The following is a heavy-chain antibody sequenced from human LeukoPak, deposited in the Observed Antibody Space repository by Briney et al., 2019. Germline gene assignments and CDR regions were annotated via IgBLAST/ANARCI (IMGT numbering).Heavy chain of an antibody. J-gene: IGHJ4*02. CDR1: GFIFSHYG. Sequence: GGSLRLSCAASGFIFSHYGMHWVRQAPGKGLEWVAVIQNDASTENFADSVKGRYTISRDNSKNTVFLQMNSLRVEDTAVYYCARELSQIVWGGLDYGGQGTLVSVSS. V-gene: IGHV3-33*05. CDR2: IQNDASTE. CDR3: ARELSQIVWGGLDY. D-gene: IGHD2-21*01.